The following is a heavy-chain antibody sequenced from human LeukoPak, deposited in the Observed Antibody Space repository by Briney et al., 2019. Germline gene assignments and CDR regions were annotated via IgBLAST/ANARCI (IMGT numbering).Heavy chain of an antibody. V-gene: IGHV3-11*05. CDR1: GFTFSDYY. CDR2: ITSSGYYT. D-gene: IGHD2-15*01. CDR3: ARVSKAANPTSDSPWFDP. Sequence: TGGSLRLSCAASGFTFSDYYMTWIRQAPGKGLEWVSYITSSGYYTNYGDSVKGRFTMSRDNAKKSLYLQMDSLRAEDTAVYYCARVSKAANPTSDSPWFDPWGQGTLVTVSS. J-gene: IGHJ5*02.